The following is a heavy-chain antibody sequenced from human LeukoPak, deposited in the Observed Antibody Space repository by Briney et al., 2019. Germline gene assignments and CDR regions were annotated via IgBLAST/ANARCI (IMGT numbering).Heavy chain of an antibody. CDR1: GGSFTTHY. CDR2: ISYIGST. D-gene: IGHD3-10*01. Sequence: KPSETLSLTCTVSGGSFTTHYWSWIRQPPGKGLEWIGYISYIGSTNYNPSLKSRVTISIDTSKNEVSLMLTSVTAADTAVYYCASDSISINAFDGWGQGTMVTVSS. CDR3: ASDSISINAFDG. V-gene: IGHV4-59*11. J-gene: IGHJ3*01.